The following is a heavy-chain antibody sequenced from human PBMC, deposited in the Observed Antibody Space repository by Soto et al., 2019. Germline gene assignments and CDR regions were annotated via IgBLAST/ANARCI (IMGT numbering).Heavy chain of an antibody. Sequence: GGSLRLSCASSGFTFSSYGMHLVRQAPGKGLEWVAVISYDGSNKYYADSVKGRFTISRDNSKNTLYLQMNSLRAEDTAVYYCAKAGGEDYDILTGYYRYYYYMDVWGKGTTVTVSS. V-gene: IGHV3-30*18. J-gene: IGHJ6*03. CDR2: ISYDGSNK. CDR1: GFTFSSYG. CDR3: AKAGGEDYDILTGYYRYYYYMDV. D-gene: IGHD3-9*01.